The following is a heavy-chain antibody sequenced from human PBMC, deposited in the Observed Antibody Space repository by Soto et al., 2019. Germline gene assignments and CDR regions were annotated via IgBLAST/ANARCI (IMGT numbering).Heavy chain of an antibody. CDR3: ASDRGYGDYALRYYGMDV. CDR2: IIPIFGTA. CDR1: GGTFSSYA. J-gene: IGHJ6*02. Sequence: QVQLVQSGAEVKKPGSSVKVSCKASGGTFSSYAVRWVRQAPGQGLEWMGGIIPIFGTANYAQKFQGRVTITADESTSTAHMELSSLRSEDTAVYYCASDRGYGDYALRYYGMDVWGQGTTVTVSS. D-gene: IGHD4-17*01. V-gene: IGHV1-69*12.